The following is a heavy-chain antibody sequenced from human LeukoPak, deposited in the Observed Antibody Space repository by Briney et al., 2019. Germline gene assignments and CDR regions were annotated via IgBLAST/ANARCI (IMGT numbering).Heavy chain of an antibody. CDR2: INHSGST. D-gene: IGHD3-3*01. J-gene: IGHJ5*02. Sequence: SETLSLTCAVYGGSFSGYYWNWIRQPPGKGLEWIGEINHSGSTNYNPSLKSRVTISVDTSKNQFSLELSSVTAADTAVYYCARGVAYYDFWSGPHNWFDPWGQGTLVTVSS. CDR1: GGSFSGYY. V-gene: IGHV4-34*01. CDR3: ARGVAYYDFWSGPHNWFDP.